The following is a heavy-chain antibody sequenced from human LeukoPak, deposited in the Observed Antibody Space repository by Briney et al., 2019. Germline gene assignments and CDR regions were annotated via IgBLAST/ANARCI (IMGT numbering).Heavy chain of an antibody. Sequence: GGSLRLSCAASGFTFSSYGFHWVRQAPGKGLGWVAFIRYDGSYKYYADSVKGRFTISRDNSKNTLYLQMNSLRAEDTAVYYCAKDKFSPFDYWGQGTLVTVSS. CDR1: GFTFSSYG. V-gene: IGHV3-30*02. CDR2: IRYDGSYK. J-gene: IGHJ4*02. CDR3: AKDKFSPFDY.